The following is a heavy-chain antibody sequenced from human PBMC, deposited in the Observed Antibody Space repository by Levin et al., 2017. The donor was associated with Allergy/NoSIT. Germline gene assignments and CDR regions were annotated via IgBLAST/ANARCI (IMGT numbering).Heavy chain of an antibody. CDR1: GFTFSSYA. D-gene: IGHD3-10*01. Sequence: GGSLRLSCAASGFTFSSYAMSWVRQAPGKGLEWVSAISGSGGSTYYADSVKGRFTISRDNSKNTLYLQMNSLRAEDTAVYYCAKVALSITMVQGPAPFVFDYWGQGTLVTVSS. CDR3: AKVALSITMVQGPAPFVFDY. J-gene: IGHJ4*02. V-gene: IGHV3-23*01. CDR2: ISGSGGST.